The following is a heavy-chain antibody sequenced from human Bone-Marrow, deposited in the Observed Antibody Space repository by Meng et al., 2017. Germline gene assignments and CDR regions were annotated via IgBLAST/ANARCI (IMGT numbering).Heavy chain of an antibody. D-gene: IGHD4-23*01. J-gene: IGHJ4*02. Sequence: LLQSWSAGLLKPTETLSLTYPLYGMHFSGSSWSSSCQPPGKALGWIGAMNHSGSTNYNPSLKSRVTISVDTSKNQLSLKLSSVTAADTAVYYCARGVASPIFSTVVTPAFDYWGQGTLVTVSS. CDR1: GMHFSGSS. CDR3: ARGVASPIFSTVVTPAFDY. V-gene: IGHV4-34*01. CDR2: MNHSGST.